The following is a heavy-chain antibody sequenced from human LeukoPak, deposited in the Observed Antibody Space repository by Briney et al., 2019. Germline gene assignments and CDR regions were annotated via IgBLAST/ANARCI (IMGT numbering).Heavy chain of an antibody. J-gene: IGHJ4*02. V-gene: IGHV3-15*01. D-gene: IGHD3-22*01. CDR3: TTEYYYDSSGYYYKGY. Sequence: PGGSLRLSCAASGFTFSSYAMIWVRQAPGKGLEWVGRIKSKTDGGTTDYAAPVKGRFTISRDDSKNTLYLQMNSLKTEDTAVYYCTTEYYYDSSGYYYKGYWGQGTLVTVSS. CDR1: GFTFSSYA. CDR2: IKSKTDGGTT.